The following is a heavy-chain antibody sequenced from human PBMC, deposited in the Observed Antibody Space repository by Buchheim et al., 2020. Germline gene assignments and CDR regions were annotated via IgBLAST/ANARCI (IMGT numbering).Heavy chain of an antibody. V-gene: IGHV4-59*01. D-gene: IGHD5-12*01. CDR2: VYHDGST. CDR1: GGAISSYY. J-gene: IGHJ4*02. Sequence: QVQLQESGPGLVKPSETLSLTCTVSGGAISSYYWSWIRQSPGKGLEWIGYVYHDGSTSYNAALKSRVTMSVETSKNRFSLKLTSVTAPDTAVYYCARGFSAYDLYFDYWGQGT. CDR3: ARGFSAYDLYFDY.